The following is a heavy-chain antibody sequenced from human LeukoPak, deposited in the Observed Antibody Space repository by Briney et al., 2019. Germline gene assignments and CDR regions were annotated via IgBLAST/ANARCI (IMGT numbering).Heavy chain of an antibody. Sequence: GGSLRLSCAASGFTFDDYGMSWVRQAPGKGLEWVSGINWNVGSTGYADSAKGRFTISRDNAKNSLYLQMNSLRAEDTALYYCARRRYYYGSGSYYYFDYWGQGTLVTVSS. D-gene: IGHD3-10*01. V-gene: IGHV3-20*04. CDR2: INWNVGST. J-gene: IGHJ4*02. CDR3: ARRRYYYGSGSYYYFDY. CDR1: GFTFDDYG.